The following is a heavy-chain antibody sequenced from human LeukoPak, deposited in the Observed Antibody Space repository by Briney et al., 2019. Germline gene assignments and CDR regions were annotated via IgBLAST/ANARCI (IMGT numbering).Heavy chain of an antibody. J-gene: IGHJ5*02. CDR1: GGSFSGYY. Sequence: SETLSLTCAVYGGSFSGYYWSWIRQPPGKGLEWIGEITHSGSTNYNPSLKSRVTISTDTSRNQFSLKLSSVTAADTAVYYCARAGLQVWFDPWGQGTLVTVSS. D-gene: IGHD5-24*01. CDR2: ITHSGST. CDR3: ARAGLQVWFDP. V-gene: IGHV4-34*01.